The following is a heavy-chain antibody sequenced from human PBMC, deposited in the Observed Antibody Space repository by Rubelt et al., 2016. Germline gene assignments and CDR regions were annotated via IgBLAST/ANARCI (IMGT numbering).Heavy chain of an antibody. Sequence: QVQLQQWGAGLLKPSETLSLTCAVYGGSFSGYYWSWIRQPPWKGLEWIGEINHSGSTNYNPSLKSLVTISGDTSKNQFSLKLTSVTAADTAIYCCVRDGMKATGGWFDPGGQGTLVT. CDR3: VRDGMKATGGWFDP. CDR1: GGSFSGYY. V-gene: IGHV4-34*01. CDR2: INHSGST. D-gene: IGHD2-8*02. J-gene: IGHJ5*02.